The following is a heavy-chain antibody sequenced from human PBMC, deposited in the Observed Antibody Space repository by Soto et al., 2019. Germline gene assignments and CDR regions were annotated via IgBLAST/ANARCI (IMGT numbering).Heavy chain of an antibody. CDR3: ARHVRDTYYYGMDV. CDR2: ISYSGDT. Sequence: TLSLTCTVSGVSISSSRSYWGWIRQPPGKGLEWIGTISYSGDTYHNPSLKSRVTISADTSKNQFSLRLSSATVADTALYYCARHVRDTYYYGMDVWGQGTTVTVSS. CDR1: GVSISSSRSY. V-gene: IGHV4-39*01. J-gene: IGHJ6*02.